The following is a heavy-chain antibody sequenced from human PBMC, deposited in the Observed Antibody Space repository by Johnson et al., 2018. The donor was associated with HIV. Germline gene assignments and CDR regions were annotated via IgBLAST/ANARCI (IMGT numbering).Heavy chain of an antibody. D-gene: IGHD3-22*01. CDR3: AREARRYHYDSSNDAFDI. J-gene: IGHJ3*02. V-gene: IGHV3-48*04. CDR1: GFTFSNYV. Sequence: VQLVESGGGVVQPGRSLRLSCAASGFTFSNYVMHWVRQSPGRGLEWVSYSSSSGSTIYYADSVQGRFTISRDNAKNSLYLQMNSLRAEDTAVYYCAREARRYHYDSSNDAFDIWGQGTMVTVSS. CDR2: SSSSGSTI.